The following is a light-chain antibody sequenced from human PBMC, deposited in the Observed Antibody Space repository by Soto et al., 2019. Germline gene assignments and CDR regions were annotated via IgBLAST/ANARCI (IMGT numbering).Light chain of an antibody. Sequence: QSALTQPPSVSGSPGQSVTISCTGTSSDIGSYNRVSWYQQPPGAAPKLMICELNNRPSGVPERFSGSKSGNTASLTIFGLQAEDEADYYCSSFTTSDTYVFGTGTKVTVL. CDR3: SSFTTSDTYV. CDR2: ELN. V-gene: IGLV2-18*02. CDR1: SSDIGSYNR. J-gene: IGLJ1*01.